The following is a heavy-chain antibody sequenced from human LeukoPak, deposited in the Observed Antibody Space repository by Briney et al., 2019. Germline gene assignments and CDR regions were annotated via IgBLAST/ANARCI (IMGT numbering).Heavy chain of an antibody. V-gene: IGHV1-69*04. D-gene: IGHD5-24*01. Sequence: GASVKVSCKASGGTFSSYAISWVRQAPGQGLEWMGRIIPIFGIANYAQKFQGRVTITADKSASTAYMELSSLRSEDTAVYYCARDLGGMATITLDYWGQGTLVTVSS. J-gene: IGHJ4*02. CDR1: GGTFSSYA. CDR2: IIPIFGIA. CDR3: ARDLGGMATITLDY.